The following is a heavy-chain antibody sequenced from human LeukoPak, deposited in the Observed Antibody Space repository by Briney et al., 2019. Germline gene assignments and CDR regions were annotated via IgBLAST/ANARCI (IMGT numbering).Heavy chain of an antibody. J-gene: IGHJ4*02. V-gene: IGHV4-34*01. CDR2: INHSGST. Sequence: PSETLSLTCTVSGGSISSYYWSWIRQPPGKGLEWIGEINHSGSTNYNPSLKSRVTISVDTSKNQFSLKLSSVTAADTAVYYCARAIAARPSVDYWGQGTLVTVSS. CDR1: GGSISSYY. CDR3: ARAIAARPSVDY. D-gene: IGHD6-6*01.